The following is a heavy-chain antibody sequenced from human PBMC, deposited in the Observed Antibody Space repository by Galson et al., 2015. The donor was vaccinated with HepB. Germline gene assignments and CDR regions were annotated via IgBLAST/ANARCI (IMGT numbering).Heavy chain of an antibody. Sequence: SLRLSCAASGFTFSSYAMHWVRQAPGKGLEWRAVISYDGTNKYYADSVKGRFTISRDNSKNTLYLQMNSLRPDDTAVYYCARGTGQHRETEFDYWGQGTLATVSS. CDR2: ISYDGTNK. CDR1: GFTFSSYA. V-gene: IGHV3-30-3*01. J-gene: IGHJ4*02. CDR3: ARGTGQHRETEFDY. D-gene: IGHD6-13*01.